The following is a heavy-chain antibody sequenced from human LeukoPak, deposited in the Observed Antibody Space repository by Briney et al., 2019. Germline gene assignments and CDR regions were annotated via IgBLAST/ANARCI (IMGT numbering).Heavy chain of an antibody. V-gene: IGHV1-69*13. J-gene: IGHJ4*02. D-gene: IGHD3-10*01. CDR3: ARFGPTTWVREGGGPYYFDY. CDR1: GGTFSSYA. Sequence: SVKVSCKASGGTFSSYAISWVRQAPGQGLEWMGGIIPIFGTANYAQKFQGRVTITADESTSTAYMELSSLRSEDTAVSYCARFGPTTWVREGGGPYYFDYWGQGTLVTVSS. CDR2: IIPIFGTA.